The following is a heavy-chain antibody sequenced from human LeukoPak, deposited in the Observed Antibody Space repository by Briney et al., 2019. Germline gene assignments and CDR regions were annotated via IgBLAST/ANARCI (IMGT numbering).Heavy chain of an antibody. CDR3: AKEGPLYSSGWYGSFDY. D-gene: IGHD6-19*01. Sequence: GGSLRLSCAASGFTFSSYSMNWVRQAAGKGLEWISSISSSSSYIYYADSVKGRFTSAGDHAKNSLYRQMNSLRAEDTAVYYCAKEGPLYSSGWYGSFDYWGQGTLVTVSS. J-gene: IGHJ4*02. CDR2: ISSSSSYI. CDR1: GFTFSSYS. V-gene: IGHV3-21*01.